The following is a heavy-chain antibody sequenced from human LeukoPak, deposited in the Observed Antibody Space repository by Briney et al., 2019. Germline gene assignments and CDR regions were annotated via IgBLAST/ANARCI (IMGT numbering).Heavy chain of an antibody. V-gene: IGHV4-59*01. CDR3: ARERHDLWSAYHFDS. CDR1: GGSIDSYY. Sequence: SETLSLTCTVSGGSIDSYYWSWIRQPPGKGLEWIGYIYHSGSTKYNPSLMSRVTMSIDTSKNQFSLNLSSVTAADTAVYYCARERHDLWSAYHFDSWGLGTLVIVSS. J-gene: IGHJ4*02. D-gene: IGHD3-3*01. CDR2: IYHSGST.